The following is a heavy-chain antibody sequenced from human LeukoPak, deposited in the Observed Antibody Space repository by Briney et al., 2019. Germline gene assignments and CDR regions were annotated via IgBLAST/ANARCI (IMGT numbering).Heavy chain of an antibody. J-gene: IGHJ5*02. Sequence: SDTLSLTCAVYGGSFSGSYWSWIRQPPGKGLEWIGEINHSGGTNYNPSLKSRVTISVDTSKNQCSLKLSSVTAADTAVYYCARYVAVAGTIKWFDPWGQGTLVTVSS. D-gene: IGHD6-19*01. CDR1: GGSFSGSY. CDR2: INHSGGT. V-gene: IGHV4-34*01. CDR3: ARYVAVAGTIKWFDP.